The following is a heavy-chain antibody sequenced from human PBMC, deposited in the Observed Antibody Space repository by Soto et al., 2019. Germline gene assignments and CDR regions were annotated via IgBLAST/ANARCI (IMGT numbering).Heavy chain of an antibody. J-gene: IGHJ6*02. CDR1: GGTFSSYA. CDR2: IIPIFGTA. Sequence: SVKVSCKASGGTFSSYAISWVRQAPGQGLEWMGGIIPIFGTANYAQKFQGRVTITADKSTSTAYMELSSLRSEDTAVYYCARGYGSGSSLRLFYGMDVWGQGTTVTVSS. D-gene: IGHD3-10*01. V-gene: IGHV1-69*06. CDR3: ARGYGSGSSLRLFYGMDV.